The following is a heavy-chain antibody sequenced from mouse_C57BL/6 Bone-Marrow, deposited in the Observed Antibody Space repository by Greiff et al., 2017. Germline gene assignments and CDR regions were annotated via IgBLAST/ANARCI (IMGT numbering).Heavy chain of an antibody. CDR2: IYPRSGNT. D-gene: IGHD1-2*01. J-gene: IGHJ3*01. CDR3: ARERIMVYDGPFAY. V-gene: IGHV1-81*01. CDR1: GYTFTSYG. Sequence: QVQLKESGAELARPGASVKLSCKASGYTFTSYGISWVKQRTGPGLEWIGEIYPRSGNTYYNEKFKGKATLTADKSSSTAYMELRSLTSEDSAVYFCARERIMVYDGPFAYWGQGTLGTVSA.